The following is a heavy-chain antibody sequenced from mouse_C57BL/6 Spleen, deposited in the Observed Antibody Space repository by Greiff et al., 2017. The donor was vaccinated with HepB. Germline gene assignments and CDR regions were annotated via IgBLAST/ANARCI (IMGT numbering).Heavy chain of an antibody. CDR2: ISYDGSN. V-gene: IGHV3-6*01. D-gene: IGHD3-2*02. Sequence: ESGPGLVKPSQSLSLTCSVTGYSITSGYYWNWIRQFPGNKLEWMGYISYDGSNNYNPSLKNRISITRDTSKNQFFLKLNSVTTEDTATYYCARTSSGPLDYWGQGTTLTVSS. CDR3: ARTSSGPLDY. J-gene: IGHJ2*01. CDR1: GYSITSGYY.